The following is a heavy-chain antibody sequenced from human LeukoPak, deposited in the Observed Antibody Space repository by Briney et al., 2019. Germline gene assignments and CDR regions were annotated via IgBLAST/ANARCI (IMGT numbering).Heavy chain of an antibody. CDR3: ARDRIHGRGDFDY. CDR2: ISSSGGTI. D-gene: IGHD2-15*01. CDR1: AFTFSSSS. J-gene: IGHJ4*02. Sequence: PGEALRLSCAASAFTFSSSSMNWVRQAPGKGLEWVSSISSSGGTIYYADSVKGRFTISRDNAKNSLYLQMNSLRAEDTAVYYCARDRIHGRGDFDYWGQGTLVTVSS. V-gene: IGHV3-48*03.